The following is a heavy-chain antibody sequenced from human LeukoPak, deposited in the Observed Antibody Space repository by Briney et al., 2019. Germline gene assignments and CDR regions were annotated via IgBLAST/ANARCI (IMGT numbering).Heavy chain of an antibody. CDR2: IYYSGST. CDR3: ARVGSIAARRLGAFDI. Sequence: SQTLSLTCTVSGGSISSYYWSWIRQPPGKGLEWIGYIYYSGSTNYNPSLKSRVTISVDTSKNQFSLKLSSVTAADTAVYYCARVGSIAARRLGAFDIWGQGTMVTVSS. D-gene: IGHD6-6*01. J-gene: IGHJ3*02. CDR1: GGSISSYY. V-gene: IGHV4-59*01.